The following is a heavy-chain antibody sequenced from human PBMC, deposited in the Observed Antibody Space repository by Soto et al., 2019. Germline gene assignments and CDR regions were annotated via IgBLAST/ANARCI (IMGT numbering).Heavy chain of an antibody. D-gene: IGHD6-13*01. J-gene: IGHJ6*02. CDR1: GFTFSSYS. CDR3: ARSVIAAADPYYYGMDV. CDR2: ISSSSSYI. Sequence: PGGSLRLSCAASGFTFSSYSMNWVRQAPGKGLEWVSSISSSSSYIYYADSVKGRFTISRDNAKNSLYLQMNSLRAEDTAVYYCARSVIAAADPYYYGMDVWGQGTTVTVSS. V-gene: IGHV3-21*01.